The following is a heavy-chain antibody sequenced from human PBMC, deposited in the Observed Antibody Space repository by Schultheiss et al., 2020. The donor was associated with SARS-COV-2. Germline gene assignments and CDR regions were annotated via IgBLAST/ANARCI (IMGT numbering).Heavy chain of an antibody. D-gene: IGHD1-7*01. J-gene: IGHJ4*02. CDR1: GFTFSNYA. V-gene: IGHV3-30*07. CDR3: AKGPDWTYTDH. CDR2: ISYDESKK. Sequence: GGSLRLSCAASGFTFSNYAMHWVRQAPGKGLEWVAIISYDESKKHYADSVKGRFTISRDNAKNTLYLQMNSLRAEDTAVYYCAKGPDWTYTDHWGQGTLVTVSS.